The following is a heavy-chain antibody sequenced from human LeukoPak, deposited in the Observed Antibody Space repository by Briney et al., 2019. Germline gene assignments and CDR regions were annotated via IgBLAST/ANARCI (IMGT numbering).Heavy chain of an antibody. CDR1: GVSMNTGGYY. J-gene: IGHJ5*02. D-gene: IGHD3-16*01. Sequence: SETLSLTCIVSGVSMNTGGYYFHWIRQRPGQALEWIGCIYYSGSTLYTPSLNSRLSMSVDTSKNQFSLNLGSVTAADTAVYRCATSTGWFWRNNRRSHPVGGDFDAWRQGTLVSVSS. CDR3: ATSTGWFWRNNRRSHPVGGDFDA. CDR2: IYYSGST. V-gene: IGHV4-31*03.